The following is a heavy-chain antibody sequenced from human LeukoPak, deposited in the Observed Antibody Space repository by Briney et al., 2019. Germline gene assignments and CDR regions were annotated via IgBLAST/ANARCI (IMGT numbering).Heavy chain of an antibody. D-gene: IGHD5-18*01. V-gene: IGHV5-51*01. CDR2: IYPGDSDT. CDR3: ARIGYSYSAKFDY. Sequence: GGSLRLSCKGSGFSFISYWIAWVRQMPGKGLEWMGIIYPGDSDTRYSPSFQGQVTISADKSITTAYLQWSRLKAPDTAMYYCARIGYSYSAKFDYWGQGTLVTVSS. CDR1: GFSFISYW. J-gene: IGHJ4*02.